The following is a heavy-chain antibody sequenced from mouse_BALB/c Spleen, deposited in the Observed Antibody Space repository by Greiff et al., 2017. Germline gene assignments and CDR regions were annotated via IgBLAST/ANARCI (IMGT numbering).Heavy chain of an antibody. CDR2: INPYNDGT. V-gene: IGHV1-14*01. D-gene: IGHD1-1*01. CDR1: GYTFTSYV. J-gene: IGHJ1*01. Sequence: VQLQQSGPELVKPGASVKMSCKASGYTFTSYVMHWVKQKPGQGLEWIGYINPYNDGTKYNEKFKGKATLTSDKSSSTAYMELSSLTSEDSAVYYCARDTTVVGDYWYFDVWGAGTTVTVSS. CDR3: ARDTTVVGDYWYFDV.